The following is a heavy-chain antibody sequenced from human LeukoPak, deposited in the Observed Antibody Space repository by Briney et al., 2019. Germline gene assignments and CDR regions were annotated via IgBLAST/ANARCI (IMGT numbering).Heavy chain of an antibody. D-gene: IGHD5-12*01. CDR2: IYYSGST. Sequence: SETLSLTCTVSGGSISSYYWSWIRQPPGKGLEWIGYIYYSGSTNYNPSLKSRVTISVDTSKNQFSLKLSSVTAADTAVYYCARVTTPYYDSVDPFDPWGQGTLVTVSS. CDR1: GGSISSYY. J-gene: IGHJ5*02. V-gene: IGHV4-59*01. CDR3: ARVTTPYYDSVDPFDP.